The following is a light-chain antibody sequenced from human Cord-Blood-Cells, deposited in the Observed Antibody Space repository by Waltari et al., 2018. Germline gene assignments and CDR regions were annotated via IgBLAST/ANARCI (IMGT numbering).Light chain of an antibody. CDR3: QQYGSSPYT. V-gene: IGKV3-20*01. Sequence: EIVLTQSPGTLSLSPGERATLSCRARQSVSSSYLAWYQQKPGQAPRLLIYGASSRATGIPDRFSGSGSETDFTLTISRLEPEDFAVYYCQQYGSSPYTFGQGTKLEIK. CDR1: QSVSSSY. CDR2: GAS. J-gene: IGKJ2*01.